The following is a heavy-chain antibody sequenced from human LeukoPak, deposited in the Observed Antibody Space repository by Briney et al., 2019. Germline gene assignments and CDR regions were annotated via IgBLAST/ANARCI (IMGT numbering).Heavy chain of an antibody. J-gene: IGHJ4*02. CDR3: ARDGRLEGCGGDCYPDY. Sequence: SQTLSLTCTVSGGSISSGSHYWRWIRQLAGKGLEWIGRIYTSGSTNYNPSLESRVTISVDTSRNQFSLKLSSVTAADTAVYYCARDGRLEGCGGDCYPDYWGQGTLVSVSS. V-gene: IGHV4-61*02. CDR1: GGSISSGSHY. CDR2: IYTSGST. D-gene: IGHD2-21*01.